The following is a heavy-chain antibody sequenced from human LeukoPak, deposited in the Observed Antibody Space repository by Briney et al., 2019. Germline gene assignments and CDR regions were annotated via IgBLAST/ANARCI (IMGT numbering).Heavy chain of an antibody. CDR2: INPNSGDT. CDR1: GYTFTGYY. D-gene: IGHD6-6*01. CDR3: AKRSITAQYHFDY. J-gene: IGHJ4*02. V-gene: IGHV1-2*02. Sequence: ASVKVSCKASGYTFTGYYLHWVRQAPGQGLEWMGWINPNSGDTNYAQKFQGRVTMTRDTSISTAYMELSRLRSDDTAVYYCAKRSITAQYHFDYWGQGTLVTVSS.